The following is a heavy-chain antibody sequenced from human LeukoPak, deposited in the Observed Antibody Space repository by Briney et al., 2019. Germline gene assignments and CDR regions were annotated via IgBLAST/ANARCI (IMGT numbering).Heavy chain of an antibody. CDR1: GDSISTSNSY. V-gene: IGHV4-39*07. D-gene: IGHD3-22*01. CDR2: IYYSGNT. J-gene: IGHJ5*02. Sequence: SETLSLTCTVSGDSISTSNSYWGWIRQPPWKGLEWIGSIYYSGNTYYNASLKSRVIVSLDKSKNQFSLILRSVTAADTAVYYCATDRGYYDTIGYTYNWFDPWGQGTLVTVSS. CDR3: ATDRGYYDTIGYTYNWFDP.